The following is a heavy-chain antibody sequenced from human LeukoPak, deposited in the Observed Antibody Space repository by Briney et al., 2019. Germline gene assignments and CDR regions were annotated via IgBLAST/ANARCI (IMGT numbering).Heavy chain of an antibody. D-gene: IGHD3-22*01. V-gene: IGHV3-48*02. CDR1: GFTFSYYT. CDR2: ISSGTSTM. CDR3: ARGSGYSFDY. Sequence: PGGSLRLSCAASGFTFSYYTMNWVRRAPGKGLEWVSYISSGTSTMYYADSVKGRFTISRDNAKNSLYLQMNSLRDEDTAVYYCARGSGYSFDYWGQGTLVTVSS. J-gene: IGHJ4*02.